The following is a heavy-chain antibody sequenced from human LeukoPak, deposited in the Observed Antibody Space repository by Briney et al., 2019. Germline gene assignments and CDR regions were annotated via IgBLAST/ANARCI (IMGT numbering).Heavy chain of an antibody. CDR3: ARDRFPGVYYYYMDV. Sequence: QSGGSLRLSCAASGFTFSSYWMHWVRQAPGKGLVWVSRINSDGSSTSYADSVEGRFTISRDNAKNTLYLQMNSLRAEDTAVYYCARDRFPGVYYYYMDVWGKGTTVTVSS. CDR1: GFTFSSYW. D-gene: IGHD3-10*01. CDR2: INSDGSST. J-gene: IGHJ6*03. V-gene: IGHV3-74*01.